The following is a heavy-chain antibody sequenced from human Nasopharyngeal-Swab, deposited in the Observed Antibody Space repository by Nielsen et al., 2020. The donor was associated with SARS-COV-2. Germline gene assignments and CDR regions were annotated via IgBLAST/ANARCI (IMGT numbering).Heavy chain of an antibody. CDR1: GGSISSYY. J-gene: IGHJ6*02. V-gene: IGHV4-59*08. CDR2: IYYSGST. Sequence: GSLRLSCTVSGGSISSYYWSWIRQPPGKGLEWIGSIYYSGSTNYNPSLKSRVTISVDTSKNQFSLKLSSVTAADTAVYYCASDSSGYLFNYGMDVWGQGTTVTVSS. D-gene: IGHD3-22*01. CDR3: ASDSSGYLFNYGMDV.